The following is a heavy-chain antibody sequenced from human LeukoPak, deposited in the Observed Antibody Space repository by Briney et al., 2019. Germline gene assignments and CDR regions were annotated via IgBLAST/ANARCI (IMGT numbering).Heavy chain of an antibody. V-gene: IGHV3-7*01. Sequence: PGGSLRLSCAASGFTFSRYWMSWVRQAPGKGLEWVANIKQDGSEKYYVDSVKGRFTISRDNAKNSLYLQMNSLRAEDTAVYYCARSGYDILTAYDTQYYYYYMDVWGKGTTVTVSS. J-gene: IGHJ6*03. CDR2: IKQDGSEK. D-gene: IGHD3-9*01. CDR3: ARSGYDILTAYDTQYYYYYMDV. CDR1: GFTFSRYW.